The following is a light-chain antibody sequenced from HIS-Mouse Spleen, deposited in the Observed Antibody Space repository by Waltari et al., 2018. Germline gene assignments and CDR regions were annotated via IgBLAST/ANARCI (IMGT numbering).Light chain of an antibody. CDR1: SRDVGTYNL. J-gene: IGLJ3*02. CDR3: CSYAGSSTWV. CDR2: EGS. V-gene: IGLV2-23*01. Sequence: QSALTQPASVSGSPGQSITISCTGTSRDVGTYNLVSWYQQHPGKAPKLMIDEGSKRPSGVSNRFSGSKSGNTASLTISGLQAEDEADYYCCSYAGSSTWVFGGGTKLTVL.